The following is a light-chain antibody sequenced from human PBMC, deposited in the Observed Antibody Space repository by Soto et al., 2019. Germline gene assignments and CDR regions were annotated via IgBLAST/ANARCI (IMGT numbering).Light chain of an antibody. CDR3: QQYHTWPIT. CDR2: GAS. V-gene: IGKV3-15*01. CDR1: QGVSRK. Sequence: DIVMTQSPATLSVAPGERVTFSCGASQGVSRKLAWYQHKPGQAPRLLISGASTGATGIPARFSGSGSGTEFTLTISSLQSEDCAIYYCQQYHTWPITFGGGTKVEIK. J-gene: IGKJ4*01.